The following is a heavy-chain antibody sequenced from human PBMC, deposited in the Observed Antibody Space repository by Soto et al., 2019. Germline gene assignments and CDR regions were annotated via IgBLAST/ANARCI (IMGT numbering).Heavy chain of an antibody. D-gene: IGHD3-9*01. V-gene: IGHV3-23*01. CDR2: IPPTGDNT. CDR3: AAAWYDTTGFYPPGY. CDR1: GFTFSTHA. Sequence: GGSLRLSCAASGFTFSTHAMNWVRQAPGQGLEWVSGIPPTGDNTYYADSVKGRFTISRDNSKNTLYLQMNSLRADDTAVYYCAAAWYDTTGFYPPGYWGQGTLVTVSS. J-gene: IGHJ4*02.